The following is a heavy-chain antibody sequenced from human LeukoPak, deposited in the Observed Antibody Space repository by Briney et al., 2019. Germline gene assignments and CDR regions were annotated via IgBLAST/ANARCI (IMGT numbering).Heavy chain of an antibody. CDR2: IYYSGST. CDR3: ARGRTYYDILTGYYSYYFDY. D-gene: IGHD3-9*01. Sequence: SETLSLTCAVSGVSISSSNSYWGWIRQPPGKGLEWIGSIYYSGSTNYNPSLKSRVTISVDTSKNQFSLKLSSVTAADTAVYYCARGRTYYDILTGYYSYYFDYWGQGTLVTVSS. V-gene: IGHV4-39*07. CDR1: GVSISSSNSY. J-gene: IGHJ4*02.